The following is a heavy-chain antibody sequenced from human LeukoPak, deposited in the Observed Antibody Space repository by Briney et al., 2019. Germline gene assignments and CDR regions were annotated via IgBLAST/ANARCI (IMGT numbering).Heavy chain of an antibody. Sequence: PSETLSLTCTASGGSISSSNWWSWVRQPPGKGLEWVGEIYHSGSTNYNPSLKSRVTISVDKSKNQFSLKLSSVTAADTAVYYCARDDSSGLMRAFDIWGQGTMVTVSS. V-gene: IGHV4-4*02. CDR2: IYHSGST. J-gene: IGHJ3*02. D-gene: IGHD3-22*01. CDR1: GGSISSSNW. CDR3: ARDDSSGLMRAFDI.